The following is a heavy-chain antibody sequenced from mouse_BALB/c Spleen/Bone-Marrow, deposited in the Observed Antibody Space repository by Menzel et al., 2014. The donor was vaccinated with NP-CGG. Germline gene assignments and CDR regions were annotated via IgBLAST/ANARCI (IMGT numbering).Heavy chain of an antibody. CDR3: VRHDSLGYYAMDY. Sequence: EVQLQQSGGGLVQPKGSLKLSCAASGFTFNTYAMNWVRQAPGKGLEWVARVRSKSNNYATYYADSVKDRFTISRDDSQSMLYLQMNNLKTEDTAMYYCVRHDSLGYYAMDYWGQGTSVTVSS. J-gene: IGHJ4*01. CDR1: GFTFNTYA. CDR2: VRSKSNNYAT. V-gene: IGHV10-1*02. D-gene: IGHD3-2*01.